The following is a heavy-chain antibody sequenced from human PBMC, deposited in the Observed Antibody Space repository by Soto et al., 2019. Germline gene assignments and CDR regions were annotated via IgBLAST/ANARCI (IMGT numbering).Heavy chain of an antibody. V-gene: IGHV3-30*04. CDR2: ISYDGSNK. Sequence: GGSLRLSCAASGFTFSSYAMHWVRQAPGKGLEWVAVISYDGSNKYYADSVKGRFTISRDNSKNTLYLQMNSLRAEDTAVYYCATGPRGSYEYFQHWGQGTLVTVSS. CDR1: GFTFSSYA. D-gene: IGHD1-26*01. CDR3: ATGPRGSYEYFQH. J-gene: IGHJ1*01.